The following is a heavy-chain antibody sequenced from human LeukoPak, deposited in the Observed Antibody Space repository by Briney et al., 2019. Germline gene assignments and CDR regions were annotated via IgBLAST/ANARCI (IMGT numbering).Heavy chain of an antibody. CDR2: IQNSVTN. J-gene: IGHJ5*02. CDR3: ARLIGYCGVYSCPGWGS. Sequence: SETLSLTCSVSGGSVTTTGYYWGWIRQSPGKGLEWIGNIQNSVTNFYNPSLRSRVTTYVDTSKNEVSLNLYSVTAADTAVYYCARLIGYCGVYSCPGWGSWGQGTLVTVSS. D-gene: IGHD2-15*01. CDR1: GGSVTTTGYY. V-gene: IGHV4-39*01.